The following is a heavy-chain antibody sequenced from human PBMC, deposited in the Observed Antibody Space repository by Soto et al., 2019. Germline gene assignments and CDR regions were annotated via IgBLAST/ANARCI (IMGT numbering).Heavy chain of an antibody. CDR2: INPSGGST. CDR3: GRGQGRGYPIDY. Sequence: RASVKVSCKASGYTFTSYCMHWVRQAPGQGLEWMGIINPSGGSTSYAQKFQGRVTMTRDTSTSTIYMELSSLRSEDTAVYYCGRGQGRGYPIDYWGQGTLVTVSS. J-gene: IGHJ4*02. D-gene: IGHD3-22*01. V-gene: IGHV1-46*01. CDR1: GYTFTSYC.